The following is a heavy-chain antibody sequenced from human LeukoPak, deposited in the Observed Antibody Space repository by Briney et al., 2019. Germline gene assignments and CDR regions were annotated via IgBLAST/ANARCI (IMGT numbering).Heavy chain of an antibody. CDR1: GGSISSYY. CDR3: ARERPGYSSSFDY. V-gene: IGHV4-59*12. Sequence: PSETLSLTCTVSGGSISSYYWSWIRQPPGKGLEWIGYIYYSGSTNYNPSLKSRVTISVDTSKSQFSLKLSSVTAADTAVYYCARERPGYSSSFDYWGQGTLVTVSS. CDR2: IYYSGST. J-gene: IGHJ4*02. D-gene: IGHD6-13*01.